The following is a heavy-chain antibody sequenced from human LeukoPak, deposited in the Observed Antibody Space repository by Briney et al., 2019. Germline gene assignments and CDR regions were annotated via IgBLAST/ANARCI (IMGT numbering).Heavy chain of an antibody. V-gene: IGHV1-18*01. D-gene: IGHD1-26*01. Sequence: ASVTVSCKASGYTFTSYGISWVRQAPGQGLEWVGWISANNGDTDYAQKFQARVTMTTDTSTSTAYMELRSLKSDDTAVYYCARESHVTREDSWGQGTLVTVSS. CDR2: ISANNGDT. CDR3: ARESHVTREDS. J-gene: IGHJ4*02. CDR1: GYTFTSYG.